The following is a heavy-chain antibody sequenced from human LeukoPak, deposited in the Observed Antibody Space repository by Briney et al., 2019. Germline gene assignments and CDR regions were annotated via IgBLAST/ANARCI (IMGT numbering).Heavy chain of an antibody. V-gene: IGHV3-30*02. CDR2: IRYDGSNK. Sequence: PGGSLRLSCAASGFTFSSYGMHWVRQAPGKGLEWVAFIRYDGSNKYYADSVKGRFTISRDNSKNTLYLQMNSLRAEDTAVYYCAKDHCSSTSCYAGGYFDYWGRGTLVTVSS. J-gene: IGHJ4*02. D-gene: IGHD2-2*01. CDR1: GFTFSSYG. CDR3: AKDHCSSTSCYAGGYFDY.